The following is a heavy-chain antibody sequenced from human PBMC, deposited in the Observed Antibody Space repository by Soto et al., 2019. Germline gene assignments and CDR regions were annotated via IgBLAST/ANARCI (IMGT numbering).Heavy chain of an antibody. D-gene: IGHD3-10*01. V-gene: IGHV1-69*13. CDR1: GGNFNTYA. CDR2: IIPMFDIK. Sequence: ASVKVSCKTSGGNFNTYALTWVRQAPGQGLEWIGGIIPMFDIKNVAQRFQGRVTLNADDSMTTAYMEMTSLRSDDTAVYYCAKEAGDHWGQGTLVTVSS. J-gene: IGHJ4*02. CDR3: AKEAGDH.